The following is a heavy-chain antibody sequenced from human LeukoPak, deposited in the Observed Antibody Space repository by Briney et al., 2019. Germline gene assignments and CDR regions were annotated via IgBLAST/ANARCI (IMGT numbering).Heavy chain of an antibody. J-gene: IGHJ4*02. Sequence: SETLSLTCTVSGGSISSYYWGWIRQPPGKGRGWIGTIYYSGNTYYNPSLKSRVTISVDTSKNQFSLKLSSVTAADTAVYYCARQHLWFGELLGFDYWGQGTLVTVSS. CDR1: GGSISSYY. CDR3: ARQHLWFGELLGFDY. D-gene: IGHD3-10*01. CDR2: IYYSGNT. V-gene: IGHV4-39*01.